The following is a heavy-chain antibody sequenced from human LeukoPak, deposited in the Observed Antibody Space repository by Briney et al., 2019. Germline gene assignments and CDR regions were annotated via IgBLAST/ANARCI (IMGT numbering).Heavy chain of an antibody. J-gene: IGHJ6*03. V-gene: IGHV4-4*07. CDR3: AREGFLRWLEYYYYYMDV. CDR1: GGSISSYY. Sequence: PSETLSLTCTVSGGSISSYYWSWIRQPAGKGLEWIGRIYTSGSTNYNASLKSRVTMSVDTSKNQFSLKLSSVTAADTAVYYCAREGFLRWLEYYYYYMDVWGKGTTVTVSS. CDR2: IYTSGST. D-gene: IGHD4-23*01.